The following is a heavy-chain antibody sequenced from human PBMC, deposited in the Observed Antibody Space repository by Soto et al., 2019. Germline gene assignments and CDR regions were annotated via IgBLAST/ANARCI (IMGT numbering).Heavy chain of an antibody. D-gene: IGHD2-8*01. CDR1: GFSVGSNY. CDR2: IYGNGDT. J-gene: IGHJ4*02. V-gene: IGHV3-53*02. Sequence: EVQLVETGGGLIQPGGSLRLSCAASGFSVGSNYMTWVRQSPGKGLEWVSLIYGNGDTDYADSVKGRFSISRDNFQNTLYLQMNNLRAEDTAVYHCARKSDSSPVPEADGVWGRGTLVTVSS. CDR3: ARKSDSSPVPEADGV.